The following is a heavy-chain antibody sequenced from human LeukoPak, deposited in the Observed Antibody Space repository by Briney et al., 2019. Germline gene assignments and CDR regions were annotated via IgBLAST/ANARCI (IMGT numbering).Heavy chain of an antibody. CDR3: ARAQSYYYGSGSYY. V-gene: IGHV3-23*01. CDR2: ISGRGGST. D-gene: IGHD3-10*01. CDR1: GFTFSSYA. J-gene: IGHJ4*02. Sequence: GGSLRLSCAASGFTFSSYAMSWVRQAPGKGLEWVSSISGRGGSTYYADSVKGRFTISRDNSKNTLYLQMNSLGAEDTAVYYCARAQSYYYGSGSYYWGQGTLVTVSS.